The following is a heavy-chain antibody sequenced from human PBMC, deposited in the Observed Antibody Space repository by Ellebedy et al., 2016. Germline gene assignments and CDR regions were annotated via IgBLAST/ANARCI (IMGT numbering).Heavy chain of an antibody. Sequence: ASVKVSCXASGYTFTGYYMHWVRQAPGQGLEWMGWINPNSGGTNYAQKFQGRVTMTRDTSISTAYMELSSLKSDDTAVYYCARSPYSSGYYFDFDSWGQGTLVTVSS. V-gene: IGHV1-2*02. D-gene: IGHD3-22*01. J-gene: IGHJ5*01. CDR1: GYTFTGYY. CDR3: ARSPYSSGYYFDFDS. CDR2: INPNSGGT.